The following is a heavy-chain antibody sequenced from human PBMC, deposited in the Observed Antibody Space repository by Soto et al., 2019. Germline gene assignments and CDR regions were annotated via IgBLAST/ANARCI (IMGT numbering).Heavy chain of an antibody. V-gene: IGHV3-30*03. D-gene: IGHD4-17*01. CDR3: ARGPSYSDSYFDY. J-gene: IGHJ4*02. CDR1: EFTFSNYA. Sequence: PGGSLRLSCAASEFTFSNYAMHWVRQPPGKGLQWLAVISYDGNNEYYADSVEGRFTISRDNSKNTVYLQMNSLRLEDTAVYYCARGPSYSDSYFDYWGQGTLVTVSS. CDR2: ISYDGNNE.